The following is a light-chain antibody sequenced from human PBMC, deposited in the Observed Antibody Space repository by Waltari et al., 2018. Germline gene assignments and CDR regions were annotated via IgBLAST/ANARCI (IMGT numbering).Light chain of an antibody. V-gene: IGKV1-16*01. Sequence: DIQMTQSPSSLAASVGDRVTITCRASQGISKFLAWFRQKPGKAPESLIYGASSLQSGFPSRFSGSGSGTDFTLTISSLQPEDFASYYCQQYKTFPLTFGGGTKVEIK. CDR2: GAS. J-gene: IGKJ4*01. CDR1: QGISKF. CDR3: QQYKTFPLT.